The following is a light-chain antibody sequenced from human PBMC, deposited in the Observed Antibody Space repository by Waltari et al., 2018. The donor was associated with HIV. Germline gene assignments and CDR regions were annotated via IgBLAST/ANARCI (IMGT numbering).Light chain of an antibody. CDR1: SSDVGSYNL. CDR2: GVN. Sequence: QSALTQPASVSGSPGQSITISCTGTSSDVGSYNLVSWYQQHPGKAPKLMIYGVNTRPSDVSSRFSGSKSGNTAALTISGLQAEDEAVYFCCSYAGADTPVVFGGGTKLTVL. J-gene: IGLJ2*01. V-gene: IGLV2-23*02. CDR3: CSYAGADTPVV.